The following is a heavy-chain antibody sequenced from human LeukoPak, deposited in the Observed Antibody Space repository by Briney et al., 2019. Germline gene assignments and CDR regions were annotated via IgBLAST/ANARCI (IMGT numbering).Heavy chain of an antibody. J-gene: IGHJ4*02. CDR2: ILYDGSNK. V-gene: IGHV3-30*02. D-gene: IGHD3-9*01. CDR3: AKDWSNYDILTGVPDY. CDR1: GFTFTTYS. Sequence: GGSLRLSCAASGFTFTTYSMNWVRQAPGKGLEWVAFILYDGSNKYYADSVKGRFTISRDNSKNTLYLQMNSLRAEDTAVYYCAKDWSNYDILTGVPDYWGQGTLVTVSS.